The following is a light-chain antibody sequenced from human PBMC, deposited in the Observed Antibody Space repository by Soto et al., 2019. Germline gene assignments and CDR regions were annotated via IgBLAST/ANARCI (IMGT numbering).Light chain of an antibody. CDR2: DAS. Sequence: MLSQSAATLSLSPRKRATLSCRASESVDFHLAWYQQKPGQAPRLLIYDASVRATGIPDRFSGSGSGTDFTLTISGLEPEDFAVYYCQQYGSSPTFGGGTKVDI. V-gene: IGKV3-20*01. J-gene: IGKJ4*01. CDR1: ESVDFH. CDR3: QQYGSSPT.